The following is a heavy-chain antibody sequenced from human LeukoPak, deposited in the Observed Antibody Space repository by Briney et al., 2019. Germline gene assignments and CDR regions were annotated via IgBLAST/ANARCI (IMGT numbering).Heavy chain of an antibody. D-gene: IGHD2-15*01. Sequence: GGSLRLSCAAPGFTFSSYAMSWVRQAPGKGLEWVSRINSDGSRTSYAGSVKGRFTISRDNAKNTLYLQMNSLRGDDTALYYCARSRAYCSGGSCYASFDYWGQGTLVTVSS. V-gene: IGHV3-74*01. J-gene: IGHJ4*02. CDR2: INSDGSRT. CDR3: ARSRAYCSGGSCYASFDY. CDR1: GFTFSSYA.